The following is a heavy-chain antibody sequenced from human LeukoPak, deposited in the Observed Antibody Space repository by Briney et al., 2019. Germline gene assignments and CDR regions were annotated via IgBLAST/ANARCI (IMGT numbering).Heavy chain of an antibody. CDR2: ISYDGSNK. J-gene: IGHJ4*02. D-gene: IGHD4-11*01. CDR3: AKDLDDYSSV. V-gene: IGHV3-30*18. Sequence: GKSLRLSCAASGFPFSSYGMHWVRQAPGKGLEWVAVISYDGSNKYYADSVKGRFTISRDNSKNTLYLQMNSLRAEDTAVYYCAKDLDDYSSVWGQGTLVTVSS. CDR1: GFPFSSYG.